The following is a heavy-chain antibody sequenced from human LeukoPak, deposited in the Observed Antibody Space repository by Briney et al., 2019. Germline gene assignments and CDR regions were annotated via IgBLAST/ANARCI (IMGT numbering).Heavy chain of an antibody. D-gene: IGHD5-18*01. CDR2: IIPIFGTA. J-gene: IGHJ3*02. V-gene: IGHV1-69*13. Sequence: ASVKVSCKASGGTFSSYAISWVRQAPGQGLEWMGGIIPIFGTANYAQKFQGRVTITADESTSTAYMELSSLRSEDTAVYYCASPIIQLGRRQHWAFDIWGQGTMVTVSS. CDR3: ASPIIQLGRRQHWAFDI. CDR1: GGTFSSYA.